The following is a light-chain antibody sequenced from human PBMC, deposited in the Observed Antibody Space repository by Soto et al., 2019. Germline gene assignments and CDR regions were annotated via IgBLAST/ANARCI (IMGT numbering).Light chain of an antibody. CDR1: QSLTTN. J-gene: IGKJ1*01. Sequence: EIVMTQSPATLSVSPGERATLSCRASQSLTTNLAWHQQKPGQAPGLLIYGASTRATGIPARFSGSGSGTEFTLTISSLQSEDFAVYYCQQYNNWPWTFGQGTKVEIK. V-gene: IGKV3-15*01. CDR2: GAS. CDR3: QQYNNWPWT.